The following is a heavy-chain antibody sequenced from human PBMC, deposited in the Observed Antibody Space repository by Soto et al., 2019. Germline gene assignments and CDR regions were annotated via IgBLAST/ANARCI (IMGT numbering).Heavy chain of an antibody. CDR2: ISSISSYT. Sequence: LRLSCAASGFTFSDYYMSWIRQAPGKGPEWVSYISSISSYTNYADSVKGRFTISRDNAKNSLYLQMNSLRAGDTDVYYCARYIYGSVDYWGQGPLVTVSS. D-gene: IGHD5-18*01. V-gene: IGHV3-11*06. CDR1: GFTFSDYY. J-gene: IGHJ4*02. CDR3: ARYIYGSVDY.